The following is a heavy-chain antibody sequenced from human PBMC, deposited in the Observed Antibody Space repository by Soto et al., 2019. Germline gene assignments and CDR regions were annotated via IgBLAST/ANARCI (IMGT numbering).Heavy chain of an antibody. Sequence: EMQLVESGAGLVQPGVSLRLSCKASGFSFNNHWMNWVRQAPGKGLEWVAAIKSDGSAKKYVDSLRGRFTISRDNTDNSLYQQMSTRRDKDTAGYYSTKDGVWSCEPWGPGILVIVSS. D-gene: IGHD2-8*01. V-gene: IGHV3-7*01. CDR3: TKDGVWSCEP. J-gene: IGHJ5*02. CDR1: GFSFNNHW. CDR2: IKSDGSAK.